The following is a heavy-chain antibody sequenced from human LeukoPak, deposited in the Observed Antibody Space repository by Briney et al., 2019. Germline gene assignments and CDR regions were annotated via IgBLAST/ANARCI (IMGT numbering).Heavy chain of an antibody. CDR3: AKYAPPTTVVTRFFDY. CDR1: GFTFSIYS. Sequence: PGGSLRLSCAVSGFTFSIYSMNWVRQAPGKGLEWVSHIKSSSSTIYYADSVKGRFTISRDNAKNSLYLQMNSLRAEDTAVYYCAKYAPPTTVVTRFFDYWGQGTLVTVSS. J-gene: IGHJ4*02. V-gene: IGHV3-48*01. CDR2: IKSSSSTI. D-gene: IGHD4-23*01.